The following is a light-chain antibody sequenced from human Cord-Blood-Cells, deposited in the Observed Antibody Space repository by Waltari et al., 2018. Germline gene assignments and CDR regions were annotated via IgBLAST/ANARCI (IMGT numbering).Light chain of an antibody. CDR2: AAS. V-gene: IGKV1-17*01. CDR1: QGIRSD. J-gene: IGKJ1*01. Sequence: DIQMTQPPSSLSASVGDRVPIPCRARQGIRSDLGWSQQKPGKDPKRLIYAASTLQSGVPSRLSGSGSGTEFTLTISSLQPEDFATYYCLQHNSCPWTFGQGTKVEIK. CDR3: LQHNSCPWT.